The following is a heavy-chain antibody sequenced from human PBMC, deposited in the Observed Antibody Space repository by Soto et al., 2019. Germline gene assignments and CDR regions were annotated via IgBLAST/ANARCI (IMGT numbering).Heavy chain of an antibody. CDR2: IDPSDSRT. D-gene: IGHD2-8*01. CDR1: GYRFSSYW. Sequence: PGESLKISCQTSGYRFSSYWIVWVRQMPGKGLEWVGKIDPSDSRTMYRPSSRARITISVDKSINTAYLEWGRLKASDTAMYYCARHDFNGDFDFWGQGTQVTVSS. J-gene: IGHJ4*02. V-gene: IGHV5-10-1*01. CDR3: ARHDFNGDFDF.